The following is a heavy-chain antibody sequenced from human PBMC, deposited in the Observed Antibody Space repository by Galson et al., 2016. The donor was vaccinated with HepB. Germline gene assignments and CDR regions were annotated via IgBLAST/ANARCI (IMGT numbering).Heavy chain of an antibody. CDR1: GFTFSSYA. D-gene: IGHD3-22*01. CDR3: ARDPDYYYDTSGRYNWFDP. Sequence: SLRLSCAASGFTFSSYAMHWVRQAPGEGLEWVAVMSYDRSNKYYAKSVKGRFTISRDNSKNTLYLQMNSLRPEETAVYYCARDPDYYYDTSGRYNWFDPGGQGALVTVSS. J-gene: IGHJ5*02. V-gene: IGHV3-30*04. CDR2: MSYDRSNK.